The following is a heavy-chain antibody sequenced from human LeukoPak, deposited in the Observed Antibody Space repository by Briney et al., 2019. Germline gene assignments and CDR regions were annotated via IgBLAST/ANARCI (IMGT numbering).Heavy chain of an antibody. J-gene: IGHJ4*02. V-gene: IGHV1-3*01. CDR3: ATDTIIVVGATNFDY. Sequence: ASVKVSCKASVYTFTSYAMHWVRQAPGQRLEWMGWINAGNGNTKYSQKFQGRVTITRDTSASTAYMELSSLRSEDTAVYYCATDTIIVVGATNFDYWGQGTLVTVSS. D-gene: IGHD2-15*01. CDR2: INAGNGNT. CDR1: VYTFTSYA.